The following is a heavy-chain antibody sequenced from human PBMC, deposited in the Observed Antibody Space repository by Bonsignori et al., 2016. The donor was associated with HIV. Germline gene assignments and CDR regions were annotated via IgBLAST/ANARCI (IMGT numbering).Heavy chain of an antibody. CDR2: IKQDGSEK. V-gene: IGHV3-7*01. Sequence: VRQMPGKGLEWVANIKQDGSEKYYVDSVKGRFTISRDNAKNSLYLQMNSLRAEDTAVYYCARDGLGSDYWGQGTLVTVSS. CDR3: ARDGLGSDY. D-gene: IGHD5-12*01. J-gene: IGHJ4*02.